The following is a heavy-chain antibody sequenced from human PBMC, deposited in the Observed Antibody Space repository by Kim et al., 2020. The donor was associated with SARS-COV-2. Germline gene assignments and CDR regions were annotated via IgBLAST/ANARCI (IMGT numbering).Heavy chain of an antibody. V-gene: IGHV3-11*05. D-gene: IGHD2-2*01. CDR3: ARDSCGSTSCFDY. CDR1: GFTFGYYY. CDR2: ISSSGSDT. Sequence: GGSLRLSCAASGFTFGYYYMGFIRQAPGKGLEWVSYISSSGSDTNYADSVKGRFTISRDNAKNSLYLQMNSLRAEDTALYYCARDSCGSTSCFDYWGQGTLVTVSS. J-gene: IGHJ4*02.